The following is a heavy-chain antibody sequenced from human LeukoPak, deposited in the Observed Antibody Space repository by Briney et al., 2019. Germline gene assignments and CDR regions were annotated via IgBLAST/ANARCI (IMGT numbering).Heavy chain of an antibody. CDR3: ASCPYYDFWSGYYGATHDAFDI. J-gene: IGHJ3*02. D-gene: IGHD3-3*01. Sequence: PGGSLRLSCAASGFTFSSYSMNWVRQAPGKGLEWVAVISYDGSNKYYADSVKGRFTISRDNSKNTLYLQMNSLRAEDTAVYYCASCPYYDFWSGYYGATHDAFDIWGQGTMVTVSS. CDR2: ISYDGSNK. CDR1: GFTFSSYS. V-gene: IGHV3-30*03.